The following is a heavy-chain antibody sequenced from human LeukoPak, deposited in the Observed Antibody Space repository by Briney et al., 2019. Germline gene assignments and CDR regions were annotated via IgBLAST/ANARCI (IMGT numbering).Heavy chain of an antibody. CDR2: IYYSGST. Sequence: PSETLSLTCTVSGGSISSSSHYWGWIRQPPGKGLEWIGSIYYSGSTYYNPSLKSRVTISVDTSKNQFSLKLSSVTAADTAVYYCARLGSVAARGGTDYWGQGTLVTVSS. D-gene: IGHD6-13*01. CDR3: ARLGSVAARGGTDY. CDR1: GGSISSSSHY. V-gene: IGHV4-39*01. J-gene: IGHJ4*02.